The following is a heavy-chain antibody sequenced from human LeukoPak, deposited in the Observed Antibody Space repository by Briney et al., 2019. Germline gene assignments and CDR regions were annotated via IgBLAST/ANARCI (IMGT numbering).Heavy chain of an antibody. J-gene: IGHJ5*02. Sequence: SETLSLTCTVSGGSLSSYYWSWIRQPPGKGLEWIGEINHSGSTNYNPSLKSRVTISVDTSKNQFSLKLSSVTAADTAVYYCARGRSNYPNWFDPWGQGTLVTVSS. CDR1: GGSLSSYY. D-gene: IGHD4/OR15-4a*01. CDR3: ARGRSNYPNWFDP. V-gene: IGHV4-34*01. CDR2: INHSGST.